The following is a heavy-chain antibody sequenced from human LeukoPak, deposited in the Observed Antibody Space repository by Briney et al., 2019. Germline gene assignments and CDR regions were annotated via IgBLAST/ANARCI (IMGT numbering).Heavy chain of an antibody. CDR1: GGSISTYY. V-gene: IGHV4-59*01. Sequence: PSETLSLTCTVSGGSISTYYWSWIRQPPGKGLEWIGYIYYSGSTNYNPSLKSRVTISVDTSKNQFSLNLSSVTAADTAVYYCARSERYSSGWYFYFDYWGQGTLVTVSS. CDR2: IYYSGST. D-gene: IGHD6-19*01. J-gene: IGHJ4*02. CDR3: ARSERYSSGWYFYFDY.